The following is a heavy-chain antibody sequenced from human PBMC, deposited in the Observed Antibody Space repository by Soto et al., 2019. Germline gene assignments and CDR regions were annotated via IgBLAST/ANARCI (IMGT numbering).Heavy chain of an antibody. CDR2: INPNSGGT. Sequence: HVQLVQSGAEVKKPGASVKVSCKASGYTFTGYYMHWVRQAPGQGLEWMGWINPNSGGTNYAQKFQGWVTMTRDTSISTAYMELSRLRSDDTAVYYCARSAITFGGVIVLNWYFDLWGRGTLVTVSS. J-gene: IGHJ2*01. V-gene: IGHV1-2*04. D-gene: IGHD3-16*02. CDR3: ARSAITFGGVIVLNWYFDL. CDR1: GYTFTGYY.